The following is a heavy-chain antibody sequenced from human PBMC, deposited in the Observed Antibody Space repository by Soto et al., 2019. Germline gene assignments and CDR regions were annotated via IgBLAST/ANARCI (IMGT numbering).Heavy chain of an antibody. D-gene: IGHD2-8*01. J-gene: IGHJ6*02. Sequence: GGSLSLSCAASGFTFSSYAMSWVRQAPGKGLEWVSAISGSGGSTYYADSVKGRFTISRDNSKNTLYLQMNSLGAEDTAVYYCAKVPIVLMVYAPQNMDVWGQGTTGTAP. V-gene: IGHV3-23*01. CDR3: AKVPIVLMVYAPQNMDV. CDR2: ISGSGGST. CDR1: GFTFSSYA.